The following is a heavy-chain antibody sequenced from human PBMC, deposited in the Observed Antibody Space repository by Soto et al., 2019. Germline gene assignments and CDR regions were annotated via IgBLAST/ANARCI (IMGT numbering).Heavy chain of an antibody. D-gene: IGHD4-4*01. CDR3: ARVNDYSNEPPSYYGMDV. J-gene: IGHJ6*02. Sequence: QVQLVQSGAEVKKPGSSVKVSCKASGGTSSSYAISWVRQAPGQGLEWMGGIIPIFGTANYAQKFQGRVTITADESTSTAYMELSSLRSEDTAVYYCARVNDYSNEPPSYYGMDVWGQGTTVTVSS. CDR2: IIPIFGTA. CDR1: GGTSSSYA. V-gene: IGHV1-69*01.